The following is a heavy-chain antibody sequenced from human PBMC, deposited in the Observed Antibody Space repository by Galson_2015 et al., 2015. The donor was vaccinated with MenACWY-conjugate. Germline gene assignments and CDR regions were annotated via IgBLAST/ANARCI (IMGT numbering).Heavy chain of an antibody. D-gene: IGHD5-12*01. V-gene: IGHV3-30*01. CDR2: MSCDGSNK. CDR3: ARGSGRPLAHAFDI. J-gene: IGHJ3*02. CDR1: GFTFSSYP. Sequence: SLRLSCAASGFTFSSYPMHWVRQAPGKGLEWVAVMSCDGSNKYYADSVKGRFTISRDNSKNTLYLQMDSLRAEDTAVCYCARGSGRPLAHAFDISGQWTMVTVSS.